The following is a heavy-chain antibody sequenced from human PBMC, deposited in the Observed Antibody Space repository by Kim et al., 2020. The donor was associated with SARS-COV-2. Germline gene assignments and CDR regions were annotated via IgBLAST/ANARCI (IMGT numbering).Heavy chain of an antibody. CDR2: ISYDGSNK. D-gene: IGHD3-10*01. Sequence: GGSLRLSCAASGFTFSSYAMSWVRQAPGKGLEWVAVISYDGSNKYYADSVKGRFTISRDNSKNTLYLQMNSLRAEDTAVYYCARAVLLWFGELVYYGQGTLGTVS. CDR1: GFTFSSYA. CDR3: ARAVLLWFGELVY. J-gene: IGHJ4*02. V-gene: IGHV3-30*04.